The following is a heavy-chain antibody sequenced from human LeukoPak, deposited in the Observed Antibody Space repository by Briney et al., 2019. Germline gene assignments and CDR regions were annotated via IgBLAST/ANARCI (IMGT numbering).Heavy chain of an antibody. CDR3: ARDRATAYSSGWYRAFDP. V-gene: IGHV1-2*06. Sequence: ASVKVSCKASGYTLTGYYMHWVRQAPGQGLEWMGRINPNSGGTNYAQKFQGRVIMTRDTSISTAYMELSRLRSDDTAGYYCARDRATAYSSGWYRAFDPWGQGTLATVSS. CDR1: GYTLTGYY. J-gene: IGHJ5*02. CDR2: INPNSGGT. D-gene: IGHD6-19*01.